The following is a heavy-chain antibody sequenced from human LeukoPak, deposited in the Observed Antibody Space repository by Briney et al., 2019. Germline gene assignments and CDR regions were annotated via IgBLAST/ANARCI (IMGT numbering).Heavy chain of an antibody. D-gene: IGHD2-2*01. V-gene: IGHV1-2*02. CDR3: ARGLLQTHCSSTSCYEGGVDY. CDR1: GYTFTGYY. Sequence: ASVKVSCKASGYTFTGYYMHWVRQAPGQGLEWMGWINPNSGGTNYAQKFQGRVTMTRDTSISTAYMELSRLRSDDTAVYYCARGLLQTHCSSTSCYEGGVDYWGQGTLVTVSS. J-gene: IGHJ4*02. CDR2: INPNSGGT.